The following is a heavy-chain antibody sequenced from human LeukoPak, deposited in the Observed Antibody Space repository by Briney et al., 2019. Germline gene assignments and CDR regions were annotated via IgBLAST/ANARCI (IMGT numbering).Heavy chain of an antibody. CDR1: GYSFSTFG. Sequence: ASVKVSCKAFGYSFSTFGITWVRQAPGQGLEWVGWINPANDNTNFAQKFADRVTMTTDKAASTAYMELRSLRSDDTAVYYCARGQTWINPPDYWGQGTLVTVSS. D-gene: IGHD2-2*03. CDR2: INPANDNT. CDR3: ARGQTWINPPDY. V-gene: IGHV1-18*01. J-gene: IGHJ4*02.